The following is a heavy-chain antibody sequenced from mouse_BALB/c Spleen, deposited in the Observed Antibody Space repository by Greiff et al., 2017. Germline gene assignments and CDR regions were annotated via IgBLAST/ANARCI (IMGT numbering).Heavy chain of an antibody. CDR1: GFTFSSYA. D-gene: IGHD2-3*01. J-gene: IGHJ3*01. V-gene: IGHV5-6-5*01. Sequence: EVQLVESGGGLVKPGGSLKLSCAASGFTFSSYAMSWVRQTPEKRLEWVASISSGGSTYYPDSVKGRFTISRDNARNILYLQMSSLRSEDTAMYYCARDDGYYTWFAYWGQGTLVTVSA. CDR3: ARDDGYYTWFAY. CDR2: ISSGGST.